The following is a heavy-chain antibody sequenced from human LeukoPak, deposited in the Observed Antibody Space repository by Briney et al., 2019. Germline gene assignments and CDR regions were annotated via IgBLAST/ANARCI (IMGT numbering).Heavy chain of an antibody. CDR2: IYYSGST. D-gene: IGHD6-19*01. CDR1: GGSISSSSYY. J-gene: IGHJ4*02. V-gene: IGHV4-61*05. Sequence: TSETLSLTCTVSGGSISSSSYYWGWIRQPPGKGLEWIGYIYYSGSTKYNPSLKSRVTMSVDTSKNQFSLKLSSVTAADTAVYYCARISNSQWLIYDYWGQGTLVTVSS. CDR3: ARISNSQWLIYDY.